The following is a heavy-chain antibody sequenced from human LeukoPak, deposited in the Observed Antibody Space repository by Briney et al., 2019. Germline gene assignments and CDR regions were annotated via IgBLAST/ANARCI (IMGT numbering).Heavy chain of an antibody. V-gene: IGHV3-64*02. CDR1: GFTFSNYA. CDR3: ARPGGAGGNPGGRWYLDL. Sequence: GGSLRLSCAASGFTFSNYAMHWVRQAPGKRLEYVSAISSHGGNTYYADSVKGRISISRDNSKNILFLQMDSLTTEDTAVYYCARPGGAGGNPGGRWYLDLWGRGTLVIVSS. CDR2: ISSHGGNT. D-gene: IGHD4-23*01. J-gene: IGHJ2*01.